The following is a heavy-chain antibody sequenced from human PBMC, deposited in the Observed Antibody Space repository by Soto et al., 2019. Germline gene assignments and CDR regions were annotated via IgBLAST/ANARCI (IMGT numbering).Heavy chain of an antibody. CDR2: ISAYNGNT. D-gene: IGHD2-2*01. V-gene: IGHV1-18*01. CDR1: GYTFTSYG. J-gene: IGHJ3*02. Sequence: ASVKVSCKASGYTFTSYGISWVRQAPGQGLEWMGWISAYNGNTNYAQKLQGRVTMTTDTSTSTAYMELRSLRSDDTAVYYCARGLGYCSSTSCYAGAFDIWGQGTMVTVSS. CDR3: ARGLGYCSSTSCYAGAFDI.